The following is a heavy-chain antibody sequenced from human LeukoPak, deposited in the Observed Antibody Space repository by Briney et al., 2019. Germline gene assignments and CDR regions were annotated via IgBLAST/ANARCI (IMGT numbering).Heavy chain of an antibody. CDR3: ARGYPAAGFNY. CDR2: INHSGST. V-gene: IGHV4-34*01. Sequence: SETLSLTCAVYGGSFSGYYWSWIRQPPGKGLEWIGEINHSGSTNYNLSLKSRVTISVDTSKKQLSLKVSSVTAADTAVYYCARGYPAAGFNYWGQGTLVTVSS. CDR1: GGSFSGYY. J-gene: IGHJ4*02. D-gene: IGHD6-13*01.